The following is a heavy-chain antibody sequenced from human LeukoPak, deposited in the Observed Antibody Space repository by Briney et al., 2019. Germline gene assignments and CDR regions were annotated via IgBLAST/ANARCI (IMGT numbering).Heavy chain of an antibody. CDR3: AAEWELDAFDI. CDR1: GFTVSSNY. D-gene: IGHD1-26*01. J-gene: IGHJ3*02. V-gene: IGHV3-53*01. CDR2: IYSGGTT. Sequence: PGGSLRLSCAASGFTVSSNYMNWVRQGPGKGLEWVSVIYSGGTTYYADSVKGRFTISRDNSKNTLYLQMNSLRAEDTAVYYCAAEWELDAFDIWGQGTMVTVSS.